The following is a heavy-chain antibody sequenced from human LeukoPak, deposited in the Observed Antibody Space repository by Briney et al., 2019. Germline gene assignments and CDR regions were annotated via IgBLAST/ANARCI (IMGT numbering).Heavy chain of an antibody. D-gene: IGHD2-21*02. CDR3: AISSDWRLDN. CDR2: IYRNGNT. CDR1: GISMSSPKW. V-gene: IGHV4-4*02. J-gene: IGHJ4*02. Sequence: PSETLSLTCAVSGISMSSPKWWSWVRQSPGKGLEWIAEIYRNGNTNYNPTLKSRVTISIDESRNHLSLKVTSVTAADTAIYYCAISSDWRLDNWGQGTRVTVSS.